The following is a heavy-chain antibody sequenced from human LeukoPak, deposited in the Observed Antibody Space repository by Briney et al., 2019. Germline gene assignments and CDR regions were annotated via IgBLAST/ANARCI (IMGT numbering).Heavy chain of an antibody. CDR1: GGYISSFYW. CDR3: ARVTGYMIEDYFDY. CDR2: INHSGST. Sequence: SGTLSLTCAVSGGYISSFYWWSWVRQPPGKGLEWIGEINHSGSTNYNPSLKSRVTISVDTSKNQFSLRLSSVTAADTAVYYCARVTGYMIEDYFDYWGQGTLVTVSS. J-gene: IGHJ4*02. V-gene: IGHV4-4*02. D-gene: IGHD3-22*01.